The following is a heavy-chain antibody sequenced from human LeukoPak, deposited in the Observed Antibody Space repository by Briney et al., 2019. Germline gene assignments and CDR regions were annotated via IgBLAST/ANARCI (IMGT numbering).Heavy chain of an antibody. CDR3: ARGGRGRNWFDP. D-gene: IGHD3-10*01. CDR1: GDSVASGGYY. V-gene: IGHV4-61*08. Sequence: PSETLSLTCTVSGDSVASGGYYWNWIRQPPGKGREWIGYIYYSVSTNYNLSLKSRVTISVDTSENQFSLKLTSVTAADTAVYYCARGGRGRNWFDPWGQGTLVTVSS. CDR2: IYYSVST. J-gene: IGHJ5*02.